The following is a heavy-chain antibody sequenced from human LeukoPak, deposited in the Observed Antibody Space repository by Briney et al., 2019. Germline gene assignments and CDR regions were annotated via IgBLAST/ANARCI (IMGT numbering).Heavy chain of an antibody. CDR2: ISAYNGNT. CDR3: TRSVRNGHIDY. Sequence: GASVKVSCKASGYTFTSYGISWVRQAPGQGLEWMGWISAYNGNTNYAQKFQGRVTMTRSTSISTAYMELSSLTFEDTAVYYCTRSVRNGHIDYWGQGTLVTVSP. J-gene: IGHJ4*02. V-gene: IGHV1-18*01. CDR1: GYTFTSYG. D-gene: IGHD2-21*01.